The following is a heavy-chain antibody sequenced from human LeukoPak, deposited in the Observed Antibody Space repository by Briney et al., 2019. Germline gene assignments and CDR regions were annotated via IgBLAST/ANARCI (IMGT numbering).Heavy chain of an antibody. D-gene: IGHD3-10*01. CDR2: IIPIFGTA. J-gene: IGHJ6*04. CDR1: GGTFSSYA. CDR3: ARELGLDYYGSGSRRSDPYYYYGMDV. Sequence: SVTVPFKASGGTFSSYAISWVRQAPGQGLEWMGGIIPIFGTANYAHKFQGRVTITADESTSTAYMELSSLRSEDTAVYYCARELGLDYYGSGSRRSDPYYYYGMDVWGKGTTVTVSS. V-gene: IGHV1-69*01.